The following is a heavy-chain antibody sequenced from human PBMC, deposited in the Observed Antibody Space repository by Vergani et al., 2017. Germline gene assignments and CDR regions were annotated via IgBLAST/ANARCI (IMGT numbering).Heavy chain of an antibody. Sequence: QVHLQESGPGLVKPSETLSLTCSVSNYSIGREYFWGWIRRSPGKGLEYIASIYYSGSTYYNPSLKSRVTISVDTSKNQFSLKLSSVTAADTAVYFCARHSTVEWLVKLGWIDPWGQGILVTVSS. CDR3: ARHSTVEWLVKLGWIDP. V-gene: IGHV4-38-2*02. CDR1: NYSIGREYF. CDR2: IYYSGST. J-gene: IGHJ5*02. D-gene: IGHD6-19*01.